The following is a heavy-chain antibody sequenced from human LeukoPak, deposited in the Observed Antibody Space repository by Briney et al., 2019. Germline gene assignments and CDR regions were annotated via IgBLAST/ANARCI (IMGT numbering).Heavy chain of an antibody. D-gene: IGHD5-12*01. CDR3: ARDGVVARGYSGYDWSWFDP. Sequence: ASVKVSCKASGYTFTSYYMHWVRQAPGQGLEWMGIINPSGGSTSYAQKFQDRVTMTRDTSTSTVYMELSSLRSEDTAVYYCARDGVVARGYSGYDWSWFDPWGQGTLVTVSS. CDR1: GYTFTSYY. J-gene: IGHJ5*02. V-gene: IGHV1-46*01. CDR2: INPSGGST.